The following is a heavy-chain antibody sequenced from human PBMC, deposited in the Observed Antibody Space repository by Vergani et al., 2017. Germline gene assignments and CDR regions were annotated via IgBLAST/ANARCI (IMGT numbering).Heavy chain of an antibody. CDR2: IYYSGST. CDR1: GGSISSSSYY. D-gene: IGHD6-19*01. J-gene: IGHJ4*02. Sequence: QLQLQESGPGLVKPSETLSLTCTVSGGSISSSSYYWGWIRQPPGKGLEWIGSIYYSGSTYYNPSLKSRVTISVDTSKNQFSLKLSSVTAADTAVYYCARVSPLEVAGLPYFDYWGQGTLVTVSA. V-gene: IGHV4-39*07. CDR3: ARVSPLEVAGLPYFDY.